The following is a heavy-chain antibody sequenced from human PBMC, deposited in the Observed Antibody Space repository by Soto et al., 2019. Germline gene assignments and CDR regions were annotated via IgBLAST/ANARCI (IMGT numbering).Heavy chain of an antibody. D-gene: IGHD6-19*01. V-gene: IGHV2-70*11. CDR1: GFSLSTSGMC. CDR2: IDWDDDK. CDR3: ARISGWWKRTPYYFDF. Sequence: SGPTPGNPTQTLTLTWTFSGFSLSTSGMCVSWIRQPPGKALEWLARIDWDDDKYYSTSLKTRLTISKDTSKNQVVLTMTNMDPVDTATYYCARISGWWKRTPYYFDFCGQGTPVTGSS. J-gene: IGHJ4*02.